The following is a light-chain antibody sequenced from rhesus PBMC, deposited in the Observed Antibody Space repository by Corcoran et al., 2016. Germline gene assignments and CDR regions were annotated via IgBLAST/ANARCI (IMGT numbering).Light chain of an antibody. CDR1: QSLVYSDGNTY. CDR2: LVS. J-gene: IGKJ1*01. Sequence: DIVMTQTPLSLPVTLGEPASISCRSSQSLVYSDGNTYLDWYLQKPGQSPQLRMYLVSKRASGVPEKFSGSGAGTDCTLKISRVEAEDVGVYYCMQALRSPSWTFGQGTKVEIK. V-gene: IGKV2-82*01. CDR3: MQALRSPSWT.